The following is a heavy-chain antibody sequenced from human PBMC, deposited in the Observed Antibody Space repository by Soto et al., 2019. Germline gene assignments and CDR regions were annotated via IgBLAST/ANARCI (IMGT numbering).Heavy chain of an antibody. CDR3: WRVLYDSGVVDF. CDR2: IQTGGAT. CDR1: GFTVSRYD. J-gene: IGHJ4*02. Sequence: QLVESGGGLFQAGGSTRLSCLASGFTVSRYDMAWVRQAPGKGLEWASIIQTGGATYYTDSAQGRFTISRDNSRNTVYLQMSSLRVEDTGVYSCWRVLYDSGVVDFWGQGSPITVS. V-gene: IGHV3-53*01. D-gene: IGHD5-12*01.